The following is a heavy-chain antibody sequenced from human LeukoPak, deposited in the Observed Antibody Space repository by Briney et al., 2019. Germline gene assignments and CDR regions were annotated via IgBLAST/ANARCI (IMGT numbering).Heavy chain of an antibody. CDR3: ARDSGIAARQFDY. D-gene: IGHD6-6*01. Sequence: SQTLSLTCTVSGGSISSGGYYWSWIRQPPGKGLEWIGYIYHSGSTYYNPSLKSRVTISVDRSKNQFSLKLSSVTAADTAVYYCARDSGIAARQFDYWGQGTLVTVSS. CDR1: GGSISSGGYY. CDR2: IYHSGST. J-gene: IGHJ4*02. V-gene: IGHV4-30-2*01.